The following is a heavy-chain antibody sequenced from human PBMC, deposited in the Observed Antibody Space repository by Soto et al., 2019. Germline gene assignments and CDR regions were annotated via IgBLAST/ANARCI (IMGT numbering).Heavy chain of an antibody. V-gene: IGHV5-51*01. Sequence: PGESLKISCQGSGYSFTSYWIGWVRQMPGKGLEWMGIIYPGDSDTRYSPSFQGQVTISADKSISTAYLQWSSLKASDTAMYYCARQRTSYPHYYGMDVWGQGTTVTVSS. J-gene: IGHJ6*02. CDR2: IYPGDSDT. CDR1: GYSFTSYW. D-gene: IGHD2-2*01. CDR3: ARQRTSYPHYYGMDV.